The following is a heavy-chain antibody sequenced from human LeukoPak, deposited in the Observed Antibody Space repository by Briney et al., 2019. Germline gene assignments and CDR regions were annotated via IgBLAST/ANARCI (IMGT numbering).Heavy chain of an antibody. V-gene: IGHV3-30*02. Sequence: GGSLRLSCAASGFTFSSYGMHWVRQAPGKGLEWVAFIRYDGSNKYYADSVKGRFTISRDNSKNTLYLQMNSLRAEATAVYYCAKDGGYCSSTSCPEDNWFDPWGQGTLVTVSS. CDR3: AKDGGYCSSTSCPEDNWFDP. J-gene: IGHJ5*02. CDR2: IRYDGSNK. CDR1: GFTFSSYG. D-gene: IGHD2-2*01.